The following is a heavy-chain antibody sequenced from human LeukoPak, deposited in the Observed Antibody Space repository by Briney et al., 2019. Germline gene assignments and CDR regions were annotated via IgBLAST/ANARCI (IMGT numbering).Heavy chain of an antibody. V-gene: IGHV3-23*01. J-gene: IGHJ4*02. CDR2: VRGSGGGT. D-gene: IGHD6-19*01. Sequence: GGSLRLSCAASGLTFSSHAMSWVRQAPGMGLEWLSAVRGSGGGTYYADSVKGRFTISRDNSKNTLYLQMNSLRDEDTALYYCAKAGIGVVGYFDYWGQGTLVTVSS. CDR3: AKAGIGVVGYFDY. CDR1: GLTFSSHA.